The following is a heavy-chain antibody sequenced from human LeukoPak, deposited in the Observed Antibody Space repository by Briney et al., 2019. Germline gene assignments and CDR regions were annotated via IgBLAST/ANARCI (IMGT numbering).Heavy chain of an antibody. Sequence: GGSLRLSCSVSGFTFSTYVMHWVRQAPGKGLEYVSAISSNGDNTYYVDSVKGRFTISKDNSKNTLYLQMSSLRADDTAVYYCVRGTGYWGQGTLVTVSS. V-gene: IGHV3-64D*06. CDR2: ISSNGDNT. J-gene: IGHJ4*02. CDR3: VRGTGY. CDR1: GFTFSTYV.